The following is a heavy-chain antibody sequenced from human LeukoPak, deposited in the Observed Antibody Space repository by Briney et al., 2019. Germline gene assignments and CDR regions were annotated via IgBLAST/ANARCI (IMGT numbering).Heavy chain of an antibody. Sequence: SETLSLTCTVSGGSISSSSYYWGWVRQPPGKGREWIGSIYYSGSTYYNPTLKRRVTISVDTSKNQFSLKLSSVTAADTAVYYCARRRAARQYYFDYWGQGTLVTVSS. CDR3: ARRRAARQYYFDY. J-gene: IGHJ4*02. CDR1: GGSISSSSYY. V-gene: IGHV4-39*07. CDR2: IYYSGST. D-gene: IGHD6-6*01.